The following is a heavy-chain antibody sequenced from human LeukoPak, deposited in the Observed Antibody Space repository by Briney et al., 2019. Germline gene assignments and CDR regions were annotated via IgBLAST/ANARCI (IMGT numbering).Heavy chain of an antibody. V-gene: IGHV3-74*01. Sequence: GGSLRLSCAASGFTFSSYWMHWVRQAPGKGLLWVSRINTDGRTTDYADSVKGRFTISRDNAKNTLYLQMNSLRAEDTAVYYCARDGNWRFDYWGLGTLVTVSS. CDR1: GFTFSSYW. J-gene: IGHJ4*02. CDR2: INTDGRTT. D-gene: IGHD4-23*01. CDR3: ARDGNWRFDY.